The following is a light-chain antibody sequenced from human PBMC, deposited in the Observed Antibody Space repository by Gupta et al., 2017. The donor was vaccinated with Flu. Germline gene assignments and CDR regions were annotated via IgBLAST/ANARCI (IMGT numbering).Light chain of an antibody. J-gene: IGKJ1*01. CDR1: QSIRSW. CDR3: QQDNSYPWT. V-gene: IGKV1-5*03. Sequence: PSTLSASVGDRVTITCRASQSIRSWLAWYQQKPGKAPKVLIYKASSLESGVPLRFSGGGSGTEFTLTISSLQPDDFATYYCQQDNSYPWTFGQGTKVEIK. CDR2: KAS.